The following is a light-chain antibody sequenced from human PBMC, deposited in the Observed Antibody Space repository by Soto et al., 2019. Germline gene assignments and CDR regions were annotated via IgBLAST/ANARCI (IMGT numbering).Light chain of an antibody. Sequence: IVLTQSPGTLSLSPGERATLSCRASETITNNWLAWYQQRPGQAPRLLIYGASSRASGIPDRFSGSGSGTDFTLTISRLDPEDFAVYYCQHYVRPPPTCGGGTKVEIK. V-gene: IGKV3-20*01. CDR3: QHYVRPPPT. CDR2: GAS. CDR1: ETITNNW. J-gene: IGKJ4*01.